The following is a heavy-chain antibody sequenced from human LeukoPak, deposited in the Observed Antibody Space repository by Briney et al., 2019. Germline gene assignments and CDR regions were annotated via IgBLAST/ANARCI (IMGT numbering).Heavy chain of an antibody. CDR1: GFTFSSYG. CDR3: AKDRSIARDAFDI. V-gene: IGHV3-30*18. Sequence: PGRSLRLSCAASGFTFSSYGMHWVRQAPGKGLEWVAVISYDGSNKYYADSVKGRFTISRDNSKNTLYLQMNSLRAEDTAVYYCAKDRSIARDAFDIWGQGTMVTVSS. CDR2: ISYDGSNK. J-gene: IGHJ3*02. D-gene: IGHD6-6*01.